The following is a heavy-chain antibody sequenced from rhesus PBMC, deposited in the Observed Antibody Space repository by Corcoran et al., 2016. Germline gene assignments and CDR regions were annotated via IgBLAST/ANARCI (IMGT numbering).Heavy chain of an antibody. CDR2: ISEIVGTI. CDR3: TGKLELRDYGLDS. CDR1: GFTFSSYE. J-gene: IGHJ6*01. D-gene: IGHD1-26*01. V-gene: IGHV3-100*02. Sequence: DVQLVESGGGLVKPGGSLRLSCVASGFTFSSYEMHWVRQAPGKGLEWVSVISEIVGTIYYSDSVKVRFTISRDNAKNSLFLQMNSLRAEDTAVYYCTGKLELRDYGLDSWGQGVVVTVSS.